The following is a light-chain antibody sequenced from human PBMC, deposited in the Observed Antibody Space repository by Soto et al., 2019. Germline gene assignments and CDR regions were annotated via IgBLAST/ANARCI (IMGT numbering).Light chain of an antibody. J-gene: IGKJ2*01. CDR2: GAS. CDR1: QSVSSSY. V-gene: IGKV3-20*01. Sequence: EIVLTQSPGTLSLSPGARAPLSWRASQSVSSSYLAWYQQKPGQAPRLLIYGASSRATGIPGRFSGSGSGTDFTLTISNLQSEDFALYYCQHYSGRPPVFGQGTKVDIK. CDR3: QHYSGRPPV.